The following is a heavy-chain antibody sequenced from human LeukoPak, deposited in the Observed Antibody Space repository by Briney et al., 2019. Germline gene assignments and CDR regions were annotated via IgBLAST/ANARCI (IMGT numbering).Heavy chain of an antibody. CDR3: ATRFGAAASNDY. V-gene: IGHV3-21*01. CDR1: GFTFSSYS. CDR2: ISSSSSYI. D-gene: IGHD6-13*01. J-gene: IGHJ4*02. Sequence: PGGSLRLSCAASGFTFSSYSMNWVRQAPGKGLEWVSSISSSSSYIYYADSVKGRFTISRDNAKSSLYLQMNSLRAEDTAVYYCATRFGAAASNDYWGQGTLVTVSS.